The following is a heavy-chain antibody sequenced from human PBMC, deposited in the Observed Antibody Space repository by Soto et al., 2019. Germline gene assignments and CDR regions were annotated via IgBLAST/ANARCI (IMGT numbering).Heavy chain of an antibody. CDR2: ISGSGGST. J-gene: IGHJ4*02. D-gene: IGHD6-13*01. V-gene: IGHV3-23*01. CDR3: VKTSRVGSSSRGTYLDY. Sequence: GGSLRLSCAASGFTFSSYAMTWVRQGLGKGLEWVSGISGSGGSTYYADSVKGRYTISRDNSKSMLYLQMKSMRAEDTAVYYCVKTSRVGSSSRGTYLDYWGQGTLVTGSA. CDR1: GFTFSSYA.